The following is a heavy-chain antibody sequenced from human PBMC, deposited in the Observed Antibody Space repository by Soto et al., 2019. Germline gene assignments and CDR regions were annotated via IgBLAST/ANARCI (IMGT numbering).Heavy chain of an antibody. V-gene: IGHV3-23*01. CDR1: GFTFSSYA. J-gene: IGHJ4*02. Sequence: VQLLESGGGLVQPGGSLRLSCAASGFTFSSYAMSWVRQAPGKGLEWVSAISGSGGSTYYADSVKGRFTISRDNSKNTLYLKMNSLRAEDTAVYYCAKDCAMIVVVTVLDWGQGTLVTVSS. CDR3: AKDCAMIVVVTVLD. D-gene: IGHD3-22*01. CDR2: ISGSGGST.